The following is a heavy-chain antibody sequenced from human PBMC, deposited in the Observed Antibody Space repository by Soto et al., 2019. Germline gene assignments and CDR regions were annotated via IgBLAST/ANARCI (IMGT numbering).Heavy chain of an antibody. CDR3: ARSPSIYYDSSGDGDYFDY. CDR1: GFTFSDYY. V-gene: IGHV3-11*06. Sequence: QVQLVESGGGLVKPGGSLRLSCAASGFTFSDYYMSWIRQAPGKGLEWVSYISSSSSYTNYADSVKGRFTISRDNAKNSLYLQMNSLRAEDTAVYYCARSPSIYYDSSGDGDYFDYWGQGTLVTVSS. CDR2: ISSSSSYT. J-gene: IGHJ4*02. D-gene: IGHD3-22*01.